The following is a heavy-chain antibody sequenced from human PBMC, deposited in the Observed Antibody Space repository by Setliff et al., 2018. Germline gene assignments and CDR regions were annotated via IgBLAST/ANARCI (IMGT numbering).Heavy chain of an antibody. CDR1: GYTFTSHY. V-gene: IGHV1-46*01. D-gene: IGHD4-17*01. Sequence: ASVKVSCKASGYTFTSHYMHWVRQAPGLGLEWMGTINPSSGRTNYAQKLQGRVTMTTDTSTSTAYMELRSLRSDDTAVYYCARDSRTVTTTFDYWGQGTLVTVSS. CDR2: INPSSGRT. CDR3: ARDSRTVTTTFDY. J-gene: IGHJ4*02.